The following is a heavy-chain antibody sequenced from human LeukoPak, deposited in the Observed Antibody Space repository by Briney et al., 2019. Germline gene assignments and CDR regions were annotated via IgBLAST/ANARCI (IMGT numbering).Heavy chain of an antibody. CDR2: ISGSSGST. V-gene: IGHV3-23*01. CDR1: GFTFSSYA. J-gene: IGHJ4*02. Sequence: PGGSLRLSCAASGFTFSSYAMSWVRQAPRKGLEWVSAISGSSGSTYYAESVKGRFTISRDNSKNTLYLQMNSLRAEDTAVYYCAKARGSPHKLITMVRGVTKNVAVSFDYWGQGTLVTVSS. D-gene: IGHD3-10*01. CDR3: AKARGSPHKLITMVRGVTKNVAVSFDY.